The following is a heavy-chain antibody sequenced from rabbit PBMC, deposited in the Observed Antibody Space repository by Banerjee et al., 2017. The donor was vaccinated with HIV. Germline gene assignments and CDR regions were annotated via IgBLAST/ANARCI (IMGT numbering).Heavy chain of an antibody. V-gene: IGHV1S40*01. J-gene: IGHJ6*01. CDR3: ARGYAGVANVAYAFTRLDL. CDR1: GFSFSSSYY. CDR2: IGAGSSGST. Sequence: QSLEESGGALVKPGASLTLTCTASGFSFSSSYYMCWVRQAPGKGLEWIACIGAGSSGSTYYATWAKGRFTISKTSSTTVTLQMTSLTAADTATYFCARGYAGVANVAYAFTRLDLWGPGTLVTVS. D-gene: IGHD4-2*01.